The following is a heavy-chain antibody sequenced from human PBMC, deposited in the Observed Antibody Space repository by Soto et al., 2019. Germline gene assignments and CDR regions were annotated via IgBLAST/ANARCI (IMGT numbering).Heavy chain of an antibody. Sequence: GGSLRLSCAASGFTFDDYAMHWVRQAPGKGLEWVSLISWDGGSTYYADSVKGRFTISRDNSKNSLYLQMNSLRAEDTALYYCAKGDSSSSLGCPDYWGQGTLVTVSS. CDR1: GFTFDDYA. CDR2: ISWDGGST. D-gene: IGHD6-6*01. CDR3: AKGDSSSSLGCPDY. J-gene: IGHJ4*02. V-gene: IGHV3-43D*03.